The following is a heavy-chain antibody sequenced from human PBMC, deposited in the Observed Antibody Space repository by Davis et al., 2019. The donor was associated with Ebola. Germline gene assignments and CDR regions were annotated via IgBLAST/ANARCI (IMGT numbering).Heavy chain of an antibody. D-gene: IGHD4-17*01. CDR1: GGSIGSYY. Sequence: GSLRLSCTVSGGSIGSYYWSWIRQPAGKGLEWIGHIYASANTNYSPSLKSRVTISVDTSENHFSLKLSSVTAADTAVYYCARADGDYVHFDYWGQGILVTVSS. J-gene: IGHJ4*02. CDR2: IYASANT. CDR3: ARADGDYVHFDY. V-gene: IGHV4-4*07.